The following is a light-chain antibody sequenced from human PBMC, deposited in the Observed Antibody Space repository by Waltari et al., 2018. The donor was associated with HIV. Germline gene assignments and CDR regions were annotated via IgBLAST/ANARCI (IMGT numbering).Light chain of an antibody. CDR3: QTYDNNLSGWL. J-gene: IGLJ3*02. CDR1: SSNIGRNY. V-gene: IGLV1-47*01. CDR2: RNN. Sequence: QSVLTQPPSASGTPGQRVTISCSGSSSNIGRNYVYWHQQLPGTAPKLLIYRNNQRPSGVPDRFSGSKSGTSASLAINGLRSEDEADYYCQTYDNNLSGWLFGGGTKLTVL.